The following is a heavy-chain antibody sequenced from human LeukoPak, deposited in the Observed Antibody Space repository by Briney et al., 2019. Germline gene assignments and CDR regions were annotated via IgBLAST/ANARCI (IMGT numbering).Heavy chain of an antibody. J-gene: IGHJ4*02. CDR2: IFPSGGEI. Sequence: GGSLRLSCAASGFTFSSYWMSWVRQAPGKGLEWVSSIFPSGGEIHYADSVKGRFTISRDNSKSTLSLQMNSLRAEDTAVYFCARTGSTVTISNRPFDYWGQGTLVTVSS. CDR3: ARTGSTVTISNRPFDY. D-gene: IGHD4-17*01. V-gene: IGHV3-23*01. CDR1: GFTFSSYW.